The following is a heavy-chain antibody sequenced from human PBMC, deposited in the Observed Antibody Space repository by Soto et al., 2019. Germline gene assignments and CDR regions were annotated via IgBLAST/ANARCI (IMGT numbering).Heavy chain of an antibody. CDR2: ISSSSSYI. Sequence: GGSLRLSCAASGFTFSSYSMNWVRQAPGKGLEWVSSISSSSSYIYYADSVKGRSTISRDNAKNSLYLQMNSLRAEGTAVYYCARAPAPDGPFDYWGQGTLVTVSS. J-gene: IGHJ4*02. CDR3: ARAPAPDGPFDY. V-gene: IGHV3-21*01. CDR1: GFTFSSYS. D-gene: IGHD2-2*01.